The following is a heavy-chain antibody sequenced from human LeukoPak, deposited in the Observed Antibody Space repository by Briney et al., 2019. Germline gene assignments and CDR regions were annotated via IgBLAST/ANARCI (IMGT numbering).Heavy chain of an antibody. Sequence: ASVKVSCKASGGTFSSYAISWVRQAPGQGLEWMGGIIPIFGTANYARKFQGRVTITADESTSTAYMELSSLRSEDTAVYYCARDRSYLPHDAFDIWGQGTMVTVSS. V-gene: IGHV1-69*13. CDR3: ARDRSYLPHDAFDI. J-gene: IGHJ3*02. D-gene: IGHD1-26*01. CDR1: GGTFSSYA. CDR2: IIPIFGTA.